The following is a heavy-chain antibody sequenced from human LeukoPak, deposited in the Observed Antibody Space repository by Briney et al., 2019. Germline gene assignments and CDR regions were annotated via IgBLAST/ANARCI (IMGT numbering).Heavy chain of an antibody. CDR1: GFTFGSYE. Sequence: GGSLRLSCAASGFTFGSYEMNWVRQAPGKGLECVSYISSSCSTIYYADSVKVRFTISRDNAKNSLYLQMNSLRAEDKAVYYCARVEYCGGDCSHFDYWGQGTLVTVSS. J-gene: IGHJ4*02. V-gene: IGHV3-48*03. CDR3: ARVEYCGGDCSHFDY. D-gene: IGHD2-21*02. CDR2: ISSSCSTI.